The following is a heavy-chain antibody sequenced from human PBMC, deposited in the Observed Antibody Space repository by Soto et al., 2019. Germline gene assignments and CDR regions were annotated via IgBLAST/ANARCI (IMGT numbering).Heavy chain of an antibody. J-gene: IGHJ4*02. D-gene: IGHD1-26*01. CDR1: GDSFSDYC. CDR3: ATFSIVGTVIFNH. Sequence: PSETLSLTCGVYGDSFSDYCWAWVRQPPGKGLERIGEINHSGNTYYAPSLKSRLSMSVDTSRNHVSLHLTSVTAADTAVYYCATFSIVGTVIFNHWGQGTQVTVSS. CDR2: INHSGNT. V-gene: IGHV4-34*01.